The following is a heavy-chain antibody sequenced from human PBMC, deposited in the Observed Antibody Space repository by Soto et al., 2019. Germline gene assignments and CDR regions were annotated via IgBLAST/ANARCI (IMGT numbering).Heavy chain of an antibody. CDR3: AREQIGVAGSTYDY. Sequence: QVQLVESGGGVVQPGTSLRLSCAASGFTFSTYGMHWVRQAPGKGLAWVALIWYDGSRTHYAESVKGRFTIYRDNSKNTLLRQMNSLRVEDTAVYYCAREQIGVAGSTYDYWGQGTLVTVSS. D-gene: IGHD6-19*01. J-gene: IGHJ4*02. CDR1: GFTFSTYG. CDR2: IWYDGSRT. V-gene: IGHV3-33*01.